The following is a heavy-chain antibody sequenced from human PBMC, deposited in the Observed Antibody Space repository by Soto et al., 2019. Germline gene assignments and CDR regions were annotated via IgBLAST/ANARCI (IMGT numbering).Heavy chain of an antibody. J-gene: IGHJ6*01. Sequence: PSETLSLTCTVSGGSISSYYWSWIRQPPGKGLEWIGYIYYSGSTNYNPSLKSRVTISVDTSKNRSSLKLSSVTAADTAVYYCARDTRIAMVRGVIAVVYYDDDGMYV. CDR2: IYYSGST. D-gene: IGHD3-10*01. V-gene: IGHV4-59*01. CDR3: ARDTRIAMVRGVIAVVYYDDDGMYV. CDR1: GGSISSYY.